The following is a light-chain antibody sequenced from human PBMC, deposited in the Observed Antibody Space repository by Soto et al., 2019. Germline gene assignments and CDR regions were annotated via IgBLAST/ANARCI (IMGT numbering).Light chain of an antibody. CDR1: SSDVGSYDH. V-gene: IGLV2-14*01. CDR2: EVS. Sequence: QSALTQPASVSGSPGQSITISCSGTSSDVGSYDHVAWYQQFPGKTPKLMIYEVSNRPSGVSSRFSGSKSGNTASLNISGLQAEDEADYYCISYTGSSTAYVFGSGTKLTVL. CDR3: ISYTGSSTAYV. J-gene: IGLJ1*01.